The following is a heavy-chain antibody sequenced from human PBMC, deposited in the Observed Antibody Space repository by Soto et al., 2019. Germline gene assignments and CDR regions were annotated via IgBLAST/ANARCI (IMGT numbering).Heavy chain of an antibody. Sequence: DEQLVESGGGSLQPGASLRLSCAASGFSFRNYAMTWVRQSPGKGLEWVSLISSGGGTTNYADSVKGRFSISRDNSQNMLYLQMNGLRGEDTALYYCAKLKGGLGRFYGMDAWGRGTMVIVSS. CDR3: AKLKGGLGRFYGMDA. J-gene: IGHJ6*01. CDR2: ISSGGGTT. V-gene: IGHV3-23*04. CDR1: GFSFRNYA. D-gene: IGHD3-3*01.